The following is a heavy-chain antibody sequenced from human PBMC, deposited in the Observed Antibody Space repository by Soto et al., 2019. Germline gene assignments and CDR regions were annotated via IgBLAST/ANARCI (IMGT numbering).Heavy chain of an antibody. Sequence: SETLSLTCAVYGGSFSGYYWTWIRQPPGTGLEWIGEINHSGSTNYNPSLKSRVTISVDTSKNQFSLKLSSVTAADTAVYYCARDLSGSFQVDYWGQGTLVTVSS. CDR1: GGSFSGYY. J-gene: IGHJ4*02. V-gene: IGHV4-34*01. CDR3: ARDLSGSFQVDY. D-gene: IGHD1-26*01. CDR2: INHSGST.